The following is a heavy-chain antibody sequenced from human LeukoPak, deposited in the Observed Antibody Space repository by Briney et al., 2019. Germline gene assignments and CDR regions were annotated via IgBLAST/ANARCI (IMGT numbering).Heavy chain of an antibody. J-gene: IGHJ5*02. CDR3: ARHVEWWLRLRYNWFDP. V-gene: IGHV4-38-2*02. CDR1: GYSITSGYY. D-gene: IGHD5-12*01. Sequence: SETPSLTCTFSGYSITSGYYWAWIGQPPGKGLEWIGSINHSGGTSSNPSLRSRAPISVDTSKSQFSLKLSSVTAADTAVYYCARHVEWWLRLRYNWFDPWGQGTLVTVSS. CDR2: INHSGGT.